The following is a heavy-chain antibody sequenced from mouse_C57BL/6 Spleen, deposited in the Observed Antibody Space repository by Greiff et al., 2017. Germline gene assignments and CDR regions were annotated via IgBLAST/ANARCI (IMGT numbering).Heavy chain of an antibody. Sequence: VKLMESGPELVKPGASVKISCKASGYAFSSSWMNWVKQRPGKGLEWIGRIYPGDGDTNYNGKFKGKATLTADKSSSTAYMQLSSLTSEDSAVYFCARREADYFDYWGKGTTLTVSS. CDR1: GYAFSSSW. V-gene: IGHV1-82*01. CDR3: ARREADYFDY. J-gene: IGHJ2*01. CDR2: IYPGDGDT.